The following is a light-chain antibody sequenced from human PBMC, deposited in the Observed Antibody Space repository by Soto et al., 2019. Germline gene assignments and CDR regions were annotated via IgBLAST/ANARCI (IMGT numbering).Light chain of an antibody. V-gene: IGLV2-14*01. CDR2: EVS. Sequence: QSELTQPASVSGSPGRSIAMACTGASSDVGGYNYVSWYQQQPGKAPKLMIYEVSNRPSGVSNRFSGSTSGNTASLTISGLQAEDEADYYCSSYTTSSRYVFGTGTKVTVL. CDR1: SSDVGGYNY. CDR3: SSYTTSSRYV. J-gene: IGLJ1*01.